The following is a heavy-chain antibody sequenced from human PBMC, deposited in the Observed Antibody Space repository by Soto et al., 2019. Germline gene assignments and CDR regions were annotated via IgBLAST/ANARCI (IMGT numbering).Heavy chain of an antibody. CDR1: GFTFSSYG. J-gene: IGHJ4*02. V-gene: IGHV3-48*02. D-gene: IGHD2-8*01. CDR2: IKSTSPTV. Sequence: EVQLVESGGALVQPGGSLRLSCAASGFTFSSYGMGWVRQAPGKGLEWVLYIKSTSPTVFYSDSVKGRFTISRHNDQNSLFLQMTRLRDEDTAVYYCAKPGEGGVHFASWGQGTLVTVSS. CDR3: AKPGEGGVHFAS.